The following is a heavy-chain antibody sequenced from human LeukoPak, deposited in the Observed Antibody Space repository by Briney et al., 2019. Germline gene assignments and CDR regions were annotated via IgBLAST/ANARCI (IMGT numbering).Heavy chain of an antibody. J-gene: IGHJ6*01. V-gene: IGHV4-59*01. Sequence: SETLSLTCTVSGGSISSYYWSWIRQPPGKGLEWIGYIYYSGSTNYNPSLKSRVTISVDTSKNQFSLNLSSVTAADTAVYYCARGSTVTSYYYYGMDVWGQGTTVTVSS. D-gene: IGHD4-17*01. CDR3: ARGSTVTSYYYYGMDV. CDR2: IYYSGST. CDR1: GGSISSYY.